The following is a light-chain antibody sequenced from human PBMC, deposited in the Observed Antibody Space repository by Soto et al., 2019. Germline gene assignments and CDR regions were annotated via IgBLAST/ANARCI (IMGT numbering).Light chain of an antibody. CDR2: DVA. Sequence: QSVLTQPRSVSGSPGQSVTISCTGTSSDVGGYNYVSWYQQHPGKPPKLIIYDVANRPSGVSNRFSGSKSGSTASLIISRLQTEDEADYYCVSYTSSTTYVFGTGTKVTV. CDR1: SSDVGGYNY. CDR3: VSYTSSTTYV. J-gene: IGLJ1*01. V-gene: IGLV2-14*03.